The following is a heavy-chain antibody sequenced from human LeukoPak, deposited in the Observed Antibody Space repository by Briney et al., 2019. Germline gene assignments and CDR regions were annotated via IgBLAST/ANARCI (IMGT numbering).Heavy chain of an antibody. D-gene: IGHD3-10*01. CDR2: IRSKAYGGTT. Sequence: GGSLRLSCAASGFTFSDYSMNWVRQAPGKGLEWVGFIRSKAYGGTTEYAASVKGRFTISRDDSKSIAYLQMNSLKTEDTAVYYCTLIYGSGSRTGDFDYWGQGTLVTVSS. V-gene: IGHV3-49*04. J-gene: IGHJ4*02. CDR3: TLIYGSGSRTGDFDY. CDR1: GFTFSDYS.